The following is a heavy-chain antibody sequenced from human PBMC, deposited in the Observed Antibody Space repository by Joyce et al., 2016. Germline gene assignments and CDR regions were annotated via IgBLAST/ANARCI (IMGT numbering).Heavy chain of an antibody. V-gene: IGHV5-10-1*03. J-gene: IGHJ5*02. D-gene: IGHD3-10*02. CDR1: GYSFTSHW. CDR3: ARHVTDWFDP. Sequence: EVQLVQSGAEVKKPGESLRISCKGSGYSFTSHWISWVRQMPGKGLGWMERIDPRDSYNDYSPSFEGHVTISVDKTISAAYLQWSSLRASDTAIYYGARHVTDWFDPWGQGTLVTVSS. CDR2: IDPRDSYN.